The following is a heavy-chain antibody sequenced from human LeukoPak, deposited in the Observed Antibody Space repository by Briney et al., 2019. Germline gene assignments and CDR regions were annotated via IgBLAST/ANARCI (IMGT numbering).Heavy chain of an antibody. V-gene: IGHV4-59*01. CDR1: GGSISSYY. CDR2: IYYSGST. CDR3: ARVAPLGYCTNGVCSHFDY. Sequence: SETLSLTCTVSGGSISSYYWSWIRQPPGKGLEWIGYIYYSGSTNYNPSLKSRVTISVDTSENQFSLKLSSVTTADTAVYYCARVAPLGYCTNGVCSHFDYWGQGTLVTVSS. J-gene: IGHJ4*02. D-gene: IGHD2-8*01.